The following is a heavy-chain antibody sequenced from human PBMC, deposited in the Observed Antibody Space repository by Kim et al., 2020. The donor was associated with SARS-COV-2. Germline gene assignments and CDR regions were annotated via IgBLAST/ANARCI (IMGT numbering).Heavy chain of an antibody. CDR2: SRNKANSYTT. D-gene: IGHD1-20*01. J-gene: IGHJ4*02. CDR3: TRRVQITAGGFDN. V-gene: IGHV3-72*01. Sequence: GGSLRLSCVASGFSFSDHWMDWVRQAPGKGLEWVGRSRNKANSYTTEYAASVKGRFIVSRDDSENLLYLQMNSLKTEDTAMYYCTRRVQITAGGFDNWGQGTLVTVSS. CDR1: GFSFSDHW.